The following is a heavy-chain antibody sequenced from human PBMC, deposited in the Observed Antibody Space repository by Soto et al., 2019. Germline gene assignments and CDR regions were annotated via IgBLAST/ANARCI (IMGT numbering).Heavy chain of an antibody. Sequence: GSVKVSCKASGYTFTTYSMHWVRQAPGQRLEWMGWIHAGNGNTEHSQKFQGRVTITRDTSASTAYLELGSLRSEDTAVYYCARAACSSTSCYNYYAYGMDVWGQGTAVTVSS. CDR2: IHAGNGNT. CDR3: ARAACSSTSCYNYYAYGMDV. D-gene: IGHD2-2*01. CDR1: GYTFTTYS. J-gene: IGHJ6*02. V-gene: IGHV1-3*01.